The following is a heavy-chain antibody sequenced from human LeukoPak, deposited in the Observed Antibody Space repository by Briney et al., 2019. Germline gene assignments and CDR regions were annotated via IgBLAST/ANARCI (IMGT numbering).Heavy chain of an antibody. Sequence: GGSLRLSCAASGFTFSSYSMNWVRQAPGKGLERVSSISSSSSYIYYADSVKGRFTISRDNAKNSLYLQMNSLRAEDTAVYYCARDYKVFYGSGSYYYWFDPWGQGTLVTVSS. CDR2: ISSSSSYI. CDR3: ARDYKVFYGSGSYYYWFDP. D-gene: IGHD3-10*01. V-gene: IGHV3-21*01. CDR1: GFTFSSYS. J-gene: IGHJ5*02.